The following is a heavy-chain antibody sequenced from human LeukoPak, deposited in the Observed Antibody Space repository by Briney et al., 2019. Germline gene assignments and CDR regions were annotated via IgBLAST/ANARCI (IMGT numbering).Heavy chain of an antibody. V-gene: IGHV4-30-2*03. CDR1: GGSISSGGYS. CDR3: ARVMYYDFWSGYWNWFDP. CDR2: IYYSGST. J-gene: IGHJ5*02. Sequence: SETLSLTCAVSGGSISSGGYSWSWIRQPPGKGLEWIGSIYYSGSTYYNPSLKSRVTISVDTSKSQFSLKLSSVTAADTAVYYCARVMYYDFWSGYWNWFDPWGQGTLVTVSS. D-gene: IGHD3-3*01.